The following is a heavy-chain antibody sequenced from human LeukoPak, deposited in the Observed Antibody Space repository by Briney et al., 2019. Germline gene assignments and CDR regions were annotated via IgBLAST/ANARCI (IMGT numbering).Heavy chain of an antibody. J-gene: IGHJ4*02. V-gene: IGHV3-21*01. CDR3: ARGPDYYDSSGYLDY. CDR1: GFTFSSYS. D-gene: IGHD3-22*01. CDR2: ISSSSYI. Sequence: GGSLRLSCAASGFTFSSYSMNWVRQAPGKGLEWVSSISSSSYIYYADSVKGRFTISRDNAKNSLYLQMNSLRAEDTAVYYCARGPDYYDSSGYLDYWGQGTLDTVSS.